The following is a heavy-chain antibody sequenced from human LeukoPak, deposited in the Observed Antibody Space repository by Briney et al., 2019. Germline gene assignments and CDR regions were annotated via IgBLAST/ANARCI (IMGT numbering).Heavy chain of an antibody. CDR3: AKRLERQGYYFDY. V-gene: IGHV3-21*01. D-gene: IGHD6-25*01. Sequence: GGSLRLSCAASGFTFSSYSMNWVRHAPGKGLERVSSISSSSSYIYYADSVKGRFTISRNNAKNSLYLQMNSLRAEDTAVYYCAKRLERQGYYFDYWGQGTLVTVSS. CDR2: ISSSSSYI. J-gene: IGHJ4*02. CDR1: GFTFSSYS.